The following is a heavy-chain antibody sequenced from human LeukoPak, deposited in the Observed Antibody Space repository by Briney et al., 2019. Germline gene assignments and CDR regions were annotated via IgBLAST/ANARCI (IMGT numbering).Heavy chain of an antibody. CDR1: GFTFSSYW. J-gene: IGHJ4*02. CDR2: INGDGSTT. D-gene: IGHD3-22*01. Sequence: PGGSLRLSCAASGFTFSSYWMHWVRQGPGKRLVWVSRINGDGSTTSYADSVKGRFTISRDNAKNTLYLQMNSLRAEDTAVFYCARVRYYDSSGYQLDYWGQGTLVTVSS. CDR3: ARVRYYDSSGYQLDY. V-gene: IGHV3-74*01.